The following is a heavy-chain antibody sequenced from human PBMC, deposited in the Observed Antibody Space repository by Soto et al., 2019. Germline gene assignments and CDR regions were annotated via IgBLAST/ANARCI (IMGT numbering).Heavy chain of an antibody. CDR3: AREKERDCGGDCSLTWVRNPDDTMYNWFDP. CDR2: IIPIFGTA. CDR1: GGTFSSYA. J-gene: IGHJ5*02. V-gene: IGHV1-69*13. Sequence: ASVKVSCKASGGTFSSYAISWVRQAPGQGLEWMGGIIPIFGTANYAQKFQGRVTITADESTSTAYMELSSLGSEDTAVYYCAREKERDCGGDCSLTWVRNPDDTMYNWFDPWGQGTLVTVSS. D-gene: IGHD2-21*02.